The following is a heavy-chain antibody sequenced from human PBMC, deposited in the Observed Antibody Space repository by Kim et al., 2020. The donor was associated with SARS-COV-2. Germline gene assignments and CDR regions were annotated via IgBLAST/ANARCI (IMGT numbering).Heavy chain of an antibody. D-gene: IGHD5-12*01. J-gene: IGHJ6*02. CDR1: GGSISSYY. Sequence: SETLSLTCTVSGGSISSYYWSWIRQPPGKGLEWIGYIYYSGSTNYNPSLKSRVTISVDTSKNQFSLKLSSVTAADTAVYYCARGRSDSPYSGYDYYYYYGMDVWGQGTTVTVSS. CDR2: IYYSGST. V-gene: IGHV4-59*13. CDR3: ARGRSDSPYSGYDYYYYYGMDV.